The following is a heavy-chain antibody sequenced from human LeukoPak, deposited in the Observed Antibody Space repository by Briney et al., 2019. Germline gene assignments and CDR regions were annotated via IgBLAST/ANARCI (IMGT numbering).Heavy chain of an antibody. J-gene: IGHJ5*02. CDR3: ARGSAAIVDHTCFDR. V-gene: IGHV4-4*07. CDR2: TYKNGDI. Sequence: SEPLSLTCTVSGVSISSSHGSWLRQPGGKGLEWIARTYKNGDINYTPSLKSRVTMSVDTSKNQFFLKMTSVTAAATAVYFCARGSAAIVDHTCFDRWGQRTLVTASS. D-gene: IGHD3-16*02. CDR1: GVSISSSH.